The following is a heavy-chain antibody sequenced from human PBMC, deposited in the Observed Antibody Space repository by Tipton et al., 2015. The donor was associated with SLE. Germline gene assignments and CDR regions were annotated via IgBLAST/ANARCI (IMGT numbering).Heavy chain of an antibody. CDR2: IYHSGST. D-gene: IGHD6-13*01. Sequence: TLSLTCAVSGYSISSGYYWGWIRQPPGKGLEWIGSIYHSGSTYYSPSFQGHVTISADKSISTAYLQWSSLKASDTAMYYCARHEYSSNWYPWDYWGQGTLVTVSS. J-gene: IGHJ4*02. CDR1: GYSISSGYY. CDR3: ARHEYSSNWYPWDY. V-gene: IGHV4-38-2*01.